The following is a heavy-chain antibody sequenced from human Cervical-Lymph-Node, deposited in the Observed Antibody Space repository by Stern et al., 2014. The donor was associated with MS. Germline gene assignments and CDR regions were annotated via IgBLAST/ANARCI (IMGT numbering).Heavy chain of an antibody. CDR3: ARVTNVRQNYYFYYGMDV. Sequence: EVQLVESGAEVKKPGESLKISCKASGFSFTNYWIAWVRQMPGKGPEWMGIIYPADSDTRYSPSFQGQVIISADKSITTAYLQWSRLKASDTAMYYCARVTNVRQNYYFYYGMDVWGQGTTVTVSS. J-gene: IGHJ6*02. V-gene: IGHV5-51*03. CDR1: GFSFTNYW. D-gene: IGHD3-10*02. CDR2: IYPADSDT.